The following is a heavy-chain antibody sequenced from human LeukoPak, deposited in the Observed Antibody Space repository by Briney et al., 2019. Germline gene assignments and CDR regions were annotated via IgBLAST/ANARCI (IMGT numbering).Heavy chain of an antibody. V-gene: IGHV4-30-4*01. Sequence: SETLSLTCTVSGGSISSGDYYCSWIRRPPGKGLEWFGYIYYSGSTYYNPSLKSRVTISVDTSKNQFSLKLSSVTAADTAVYYCAREGSGAAMMVFDYWGQGTLVTISS. CDR1: GGSISSGDYY. CDR3: AREGSGAAMMVFDY. CDR2: IYYSGST. D-gene: IGHD3-3*01. J-gene: IGHJ4*02.